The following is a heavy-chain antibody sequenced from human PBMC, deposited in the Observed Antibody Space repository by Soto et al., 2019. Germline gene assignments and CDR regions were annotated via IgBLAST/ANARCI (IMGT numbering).Heavy chain of an antibody. D-gene: IGHD5-12*01. J-gene: IGHJ6*02. Sequence: LSCEAPGFFFSDYYMSWIRQAPGKGLETLWYICGTGDTTSYADSVKGRFTISRVNAKNSLFLHMNCLSAGDTAVYYCAIGGGQIYDSGMDVWGQGTTVTVSS. V-gene: IGHV3-11*01. CDR1: GFFFSDYY. CDR3: AIGGGQIYDSGMDV. CDR2: ICGTGDTT.